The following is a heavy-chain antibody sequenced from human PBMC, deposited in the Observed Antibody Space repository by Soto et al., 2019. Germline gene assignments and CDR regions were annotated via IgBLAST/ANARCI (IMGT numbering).Heavy chain of an antibody. CDR1: GGSISNYY. CDR3: RGARPSLQEFDY. J-gene: IGHJ4*02. Sequence: PSETLSLTCTVSGGSISNYYWNRIRQTPGKGLEWIGYIDYSGNTNYNPSLKRRVTISVDTSKNQVSLNVSSVTAADSAVYYCRGARPSLQEFDYWGQGTLVTVSS. CDR2: IDYSGNT. V-gene: IGHV4-59*01. D-gene: IGHD4-4*01.